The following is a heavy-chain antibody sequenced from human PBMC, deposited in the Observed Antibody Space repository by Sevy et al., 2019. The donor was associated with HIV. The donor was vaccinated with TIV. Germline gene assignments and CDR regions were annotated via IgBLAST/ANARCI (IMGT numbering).Heavy chain of an antibody. CDR2: IYYSGST. V-gene: IGHV4-39*01. CDR1: GGSISSTTYY. J-gene: IGHJ4*02. CDR3: ARHLRAAGGDY. Sequence: SETLSLTCTVSGGSISSTTYYWGWIRQPPGKGLEWIGSIYYSGSTYYNPSLKSRVTISVDTSQNQFSLKLSSVTAADTAVYSCARHLRAAGGDYWGQGTLVTVSS. D-gene: IGHD6-13*01.